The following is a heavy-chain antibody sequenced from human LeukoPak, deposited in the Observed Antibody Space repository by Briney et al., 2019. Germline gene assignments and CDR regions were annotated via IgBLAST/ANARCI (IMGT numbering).Heavy chain of an antibody. CDR1: GGSISSSSYY. D-gene: IGHD6-13*01. CDR2: IYYSGST. V-gene: IGHV4-39*07. CDR3: ARVAAAGNYYFDY. Sequence: SETLSLTCTVSGGSISSSSYYWGWIRQPPGKGLEWIGSIYYSGSTYYNPSLKSRVTISIDTSKNQFSLQLGSVTDAHTAVYFCARVAAAGNYYFDYWGQGTLVTVSS. J-gene: IGHJ4*02.